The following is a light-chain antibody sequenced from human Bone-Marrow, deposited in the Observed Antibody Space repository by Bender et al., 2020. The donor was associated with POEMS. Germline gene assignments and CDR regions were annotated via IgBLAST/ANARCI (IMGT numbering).Light chain of an antibody. CDR1: GSNIGGYP. J-gene: IGLJ2*01. CDR3: QSYDNSLSVYVV. V-gene: IGLV1-44*01. CDR2: TNN. Sequence: QSVLTQPPSVSGTPGQRVTISCSGSGSNIGGYPVNWYQQLPGTAPRLLIYTNNERPSGVPDRFSGSKSGTSASLTITGLQAEDEADYYCQSYDNSLSVYVVFGGGTKLTVL.